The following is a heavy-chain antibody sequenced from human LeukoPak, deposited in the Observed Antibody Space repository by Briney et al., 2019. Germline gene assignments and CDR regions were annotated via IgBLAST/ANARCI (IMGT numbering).Heavy chain of an antibody. CDR3: ARHSITIFGVVINDEYFQH. CDR2: IYYSGST. Sequence: SETLSLTCTVSGSSISSSSYYWGWIRQPPGKGLEWIGSIYYSGSTYYNPSLKSRVTISVDTSKNQFSLKLSSVTAADTAVYYCARHSITIFGVVINDEYFQHWGQGTLVTVSS. J-gene: IGHJ1*01. D-gene: IGHD3-3*01. CDR1: GSSISSSSYY. V-gene: IGHV4-39*01.